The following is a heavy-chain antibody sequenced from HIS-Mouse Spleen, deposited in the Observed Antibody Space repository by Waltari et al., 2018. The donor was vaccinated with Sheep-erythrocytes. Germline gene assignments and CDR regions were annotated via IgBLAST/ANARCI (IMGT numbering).Heavy chain of an antibody. V-gene: IGHV4-34*01. CDR3: ASRFTPSSSSEGVAFDI. D-gene: IGHD6-6*01. J-gene: IGHJ3*02. CDR1: GGSFRGYY. Sequence: QVQLQQWGAGLLKPSETLSLTCAVYGGSFRGYYWSWIRQPPGKGLEWIGEINHSGSTNYNPSLKSRVTISVDTSKNQFSLKLSSVTAADTAVYYCASRFTPSSSSEGVAFDIWGQGTMVTVSS. CDR2: INHSGST.